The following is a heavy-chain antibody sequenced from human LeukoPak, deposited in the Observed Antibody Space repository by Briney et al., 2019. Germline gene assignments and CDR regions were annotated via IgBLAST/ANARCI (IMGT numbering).Heavy chain of an antibody. J-gene: IGHJ4*02. Sequence: SETLSLTCTVSRVSVSSGDYYWTWIRQPPGKGLEWIGYISYSGSTNYNPSLKSRVTISIDTSKNQISLKLSSVTAADAAVYYCAAWQNRLFDYWGQGTLVTVSS. D-gene: IGHD2/OR15-2a*01. CDR2: ISYSGST. CDR1: RVSVSSGDYY. V-gene: IGHV4-61*08. CDR3: AAWQNRLFDY.